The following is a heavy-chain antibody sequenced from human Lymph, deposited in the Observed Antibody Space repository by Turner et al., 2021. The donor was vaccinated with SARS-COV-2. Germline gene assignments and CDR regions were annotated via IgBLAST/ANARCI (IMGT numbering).Heavy chain of an antibody. D-gene: IGHD2-2*02. V-gene: IGHV1-18*04. J-gene: IGHJ6*02. CDR1: GYTFTSYS. CDR2: IRAYNGYK. Sequence: QVQLVESGAEAKKPGASVSVSCKAPGYTFTSYSSSRVRQAPGQGLEWMGWIRAYNGYKNNAQKHQGRVTMTTDTSTSKAYMELRSLRSNDAAVYYCAREGYWSTTSCYRGQYYYYGMDVWGQGTTVTVSS. CDR3: AREGYWSTTSCYRGQYYYYGMDV.